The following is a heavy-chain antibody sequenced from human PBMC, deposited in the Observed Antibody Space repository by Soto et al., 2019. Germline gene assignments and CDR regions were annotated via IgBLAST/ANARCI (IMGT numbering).Heavy chain of an antibody. CDR1: GYTFTSYG. J-gene: IGHJ4*02. Sequence: GASVKVSCKASGYTFTSYGISWVRQAPGQGLEWMGWISAYNGSTNYAQKLQGRVTMTTDTSTSTAYMELRSLRSDDTAVYYCAREVINSGYDLFDYWGQGTLVTVSS. D-gene: IGHD5-12*01. CDR3: AREVINSGYDLFDY. CDR2: ISAYNGST. V-gene: IGHV1-18*01.